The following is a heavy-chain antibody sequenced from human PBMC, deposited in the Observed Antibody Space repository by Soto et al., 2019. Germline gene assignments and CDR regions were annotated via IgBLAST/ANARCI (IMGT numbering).Heavy chain of an antibody. J-gene: IGHJ4*02. D-gene: IGHD3-3*01. V-gene: IGHV3-9*01. CDR3: AKGRYDFWSPYYFDS. CDR1: GLNFDDFA. CDR2: ITWNSRVL. Sequence: PGGSLRLSCVGTGLNFDDFAMHWVRQAPGKGLEWVSGITWNSRVLAYADSVKGRFTISRDNARNSLYLQMDSLRDEDTALYYCAKGRYDFWSPYYFDSWGQGTLVPVSS.